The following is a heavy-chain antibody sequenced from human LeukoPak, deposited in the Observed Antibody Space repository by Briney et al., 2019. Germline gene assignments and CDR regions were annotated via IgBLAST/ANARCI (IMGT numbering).Heavy chain of an antibody. CDR1: GHTFSDYG. J-gene: IGHJ6*03. Sequence: ASVKVSCKASGHTFSDYGINWVRQAPGQGLEWMGWISGHNGHTNYAQRFQARVTMTTDTSTSTAYMELRSLRSDDTAVYFCARFPQPGTTSFFYHYMDVWGKGTTVTVSS. D-gene: IGHD1-7*01. CDR3: ARFPQPGTTSFFYHYMDV. CDR2: ISGHNGHT. V-gene: IGHV1-18*04.